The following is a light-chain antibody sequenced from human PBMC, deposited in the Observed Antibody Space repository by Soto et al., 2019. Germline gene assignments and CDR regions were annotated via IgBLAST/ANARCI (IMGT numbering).Light chain of an antibody. CDR2: KAS. CDR3: QQYKSYWT. V-gene: IGKV1-5*03. J-gene: IGKJ1*01. CDR1: RDIGSD. Sequence: QITQSPSSLSASVGDRITITCRASRDIGSDLSWYQQKPGKAPNLLIYKASSLENGVPSRFSGSGSGTEFTLTISSLQPDDFATYYCQQYKSYWTFGQGTKVDIK.